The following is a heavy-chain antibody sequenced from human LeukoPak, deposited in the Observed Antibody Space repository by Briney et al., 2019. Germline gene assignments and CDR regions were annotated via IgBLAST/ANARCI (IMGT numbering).Heavy chain of an antibody. D-gene: IGHD3-22*01. CDR1: GGSIRTYY. CDR2: IHTSGST. Sequence: SETLSLTCTVSGGSIRTYYWSWIRQPAGKGLEWIGRIHTSGSTDYNPSLKRRVTISVDTSKIQFSLKLSSVTAADTAVYYCARGFYYYDSSGYTYYFDYWGQGTLVTVSS. V-gene: IGHV4-4*07. J-gene: IGHJ4*02. CDR3: ARGFYYYDSSGYTYYFDY.